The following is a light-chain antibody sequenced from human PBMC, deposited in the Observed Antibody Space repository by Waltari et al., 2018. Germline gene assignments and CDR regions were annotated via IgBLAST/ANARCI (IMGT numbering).Light chain of an antibody. CDR2: AAC. CDR3: QQSYVTPRT. V-gene: IGKV1-12*01. J-gene: IGKJ2*01. Sequence: DIQMTQSPSSLSASVGDRVTMTCRASQGINNWLAWYQQVPGKAPKLLIYAACRLQSGVPSRFSGSGSGTDFTLTISSLQPEDFATYYCQQSYVTPRTFGQGTKLDIK. CDR1: QGINNW.